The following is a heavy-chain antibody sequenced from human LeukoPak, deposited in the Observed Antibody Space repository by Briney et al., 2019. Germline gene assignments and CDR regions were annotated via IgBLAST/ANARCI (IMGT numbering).Heavy chain of an antibody. V-gene: IGHV3-53*05. CDR2: IYGGGTT. CDR1: EFNVSSLY. D-gene: IGHD5-12*01. CDR3: AKDIGTGQQLSPGAFDI. J-gene: IGHJ3*02. Sequence: GALRLSCVGSEFNVSSLYMSWVRQAPGRGLEWVSVIYGGGTTNYADSVKGRFAISRDNAKNSVFLQMDSLRFEDTALYYCAKDIGTGQQLSPGAFDIWGQGIMVTVSA.